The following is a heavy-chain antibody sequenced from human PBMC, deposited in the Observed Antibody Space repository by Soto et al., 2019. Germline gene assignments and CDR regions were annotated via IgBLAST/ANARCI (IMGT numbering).Heavy chain of an antibody. CDR2: LQYDGTYI. CDR1: GFTFSNYG. Sequence: QVQLVESGGTVVQPGTSLRLSCVASGFTFSNYGMHWARQAPGKGLEWVAYLQYDGTYIHYSDSVQGRFTISRDNSRNTLYLQMNSLRAEDTALDYCARNPRPTYGDYADYWGQGTLVTVSS. J-gene: IGHJ4*02. CDR3: ARNPRPTYGDYADY. V-gene: IGHV3-33*05. D-gene: IGHD4-17*01.